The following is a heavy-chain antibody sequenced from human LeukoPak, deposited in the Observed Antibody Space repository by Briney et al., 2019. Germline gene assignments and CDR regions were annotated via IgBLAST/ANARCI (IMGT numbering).Heavy chain of an antibody. CDR1: GFTFSSYW. D-gene: IGHD1-26*01. Sequence: PGGSLRLSCATSGFTFSSYWMNWVRQAPGKGLEWVANIKQDGSEKYYVDSVKGRFTISRDNAKNSLYLQMNSLRAEDTAVYYCARDRSGSYFDYWGPGTLVTVSS. V-gene: IGHV3-7*03. CDR3: ARDRSGSYFDY. CDR2: IKQDGSEK. J-gene: IGHJ4*02.